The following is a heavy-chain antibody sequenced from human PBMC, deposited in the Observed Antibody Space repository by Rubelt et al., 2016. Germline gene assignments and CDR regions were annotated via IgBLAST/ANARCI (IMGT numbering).Heavy chain of an antibody. CDR2: ISSSSSYI. J-gene: IGHJ4*02. D-gene: IGHD3-22*01. V-gene: IGHV3-21*01. Sequence: MNWVRQAPGKGLEWVSFISSSSSYIKYADSVKGRFTISRDNAKNALYLQMSSLRAEDTAVYYCARVAFDSSGNYYGYQGGIDYWGQGTLVTVSS. CDR3: ARVAFDSSGNYYGYQGGIDY.